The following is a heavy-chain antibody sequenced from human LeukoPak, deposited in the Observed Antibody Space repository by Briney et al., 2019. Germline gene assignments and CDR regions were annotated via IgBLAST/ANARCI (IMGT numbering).Heavy chain of an antibody. V-gene: IGHV1-46*01. Sequence: ASVKVSCKASGYTFTTYYMHWVRQAPGQGLEWMGIINPSGGRTSYAQKFQGRVTMTRDMSTSTVYMELSSLRSEDTAVYYCATGGPMGASWGQGTLVIVSA. CDR1: GYTFTTYY. CDR2: INPSGGRT. J-gene: IGHJ4*02. D-gene: IGHD1-26*01. CDR3: ATGGPMGAS.